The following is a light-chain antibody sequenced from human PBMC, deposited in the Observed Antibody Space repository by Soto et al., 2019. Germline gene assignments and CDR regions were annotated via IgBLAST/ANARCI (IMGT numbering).Light chain of an antibody. J-gene: IGLJ1*01. Sequence: QSVLTHLASGSRSPGQSISISCTDTSSEVAGYGFVSWYQPHPGKAPQLMIYAVTGQSSGVCSRFSGAKSGSTASLTISGLQAEDEADYYCSSNTSSSTIFGSGTKVTV. CDR1: SSEVAGYGF. CDR2: AVT. V-gene: IGLV2-14*01. CDR3: SSNTSSSTI.